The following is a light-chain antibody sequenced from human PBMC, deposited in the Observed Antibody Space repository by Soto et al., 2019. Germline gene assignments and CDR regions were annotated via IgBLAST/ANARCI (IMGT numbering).Light chain of an antibody. CDR3: QAYDSSLSGVI. CDR2: GNT. J-gene: IGLJ2*01. Sequence: QAVVTQPPSVSAAPGQRVTISCTGSRSNIGAGYDVQWYQQLPGTAPKLLIHGNTIRPSGVPDRFSGSKSGTSASLAITGLQAEDEADYYCQAYDSSLSGVIFGGGTQLTVL. V-gene: IGLV1-40*01. CDR1: RSNIGAGYD.